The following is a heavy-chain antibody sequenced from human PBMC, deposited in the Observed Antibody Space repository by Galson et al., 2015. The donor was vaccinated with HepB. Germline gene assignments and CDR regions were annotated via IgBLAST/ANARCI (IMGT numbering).Heavy chain of an antibody. V-gene: IGHV3-30-3*01. CDR3: ARDRSITIFGVVLTGNGIDV. Sequence: SLRLSCAASGFTFSAYPMYWVRQAPGKGLEWVAVISYDGSNKFYADSVKGRFTISRDNSKNTLYLQMNSLRPEDTAVYYCARDRSITIFGVVLTGNGIDVWGQGTTVTVSS. D-gene: IGHD3-3*01. J-gene: IGHJ6*02. CDR1: GFTFSAYP. CDR2: ISYDGSNK.